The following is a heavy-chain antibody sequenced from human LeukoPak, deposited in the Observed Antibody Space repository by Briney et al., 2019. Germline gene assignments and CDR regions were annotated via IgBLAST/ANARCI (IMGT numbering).Heavy chain of an antibody. CDR1: GGSISSGGYY. CDR3: ARYSNSQKSWFDP. J-gene: IGHJ5*02. Sequence: SQTLSLTCTVSGGSISSGGYYWSWIRQHPGKGLEWIGYIYYSGSTYYNPSLKSRVTISVDTSKNQFTLKLSSVTAADTAVYYCARYSNSQKSWFDPWGQGTLVTVSS. D-gene: IGHD6-13*01. CDR2: IYYSGST. V-gene: IGHV4-31*03.